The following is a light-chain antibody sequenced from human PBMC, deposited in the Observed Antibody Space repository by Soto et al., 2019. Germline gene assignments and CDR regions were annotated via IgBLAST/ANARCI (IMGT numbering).Light chain of an antibody. V-gene: IGKV3-20*01. J-gene: IGKJ4*01. CDR3: QQYGSSPLT. Sequence: EIELTQSPCPLSLSPGARATLSCRASQSVSSSYLAWYQQKTGQAPRLVIYGASSRATGIPDRFSGSVSGTDLTITISRLKPEDGEVDEGQQYGSSPLTFGGGTKVDIK. CDR2: GAS. CDR1: QSVSSSY.